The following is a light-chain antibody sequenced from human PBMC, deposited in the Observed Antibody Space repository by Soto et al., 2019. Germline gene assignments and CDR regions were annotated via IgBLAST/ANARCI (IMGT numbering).Light chain of an antibody. CDR2: DAS. V-gene: IGKV1-33*01. CDR1: QDISNY. J-gene: IGKJ4*01. CDR3: QQYDNLHLT. Sequence: DIQMTQSPSSLSASVGDRVTITCQASQDISNYLNWYQQKPGKAPKLLIYDASNLEKGVPPRFSGSGSGTDFTFTISSLQPEDIATYYCQQYDNLHLTFGGGTKVEIK.